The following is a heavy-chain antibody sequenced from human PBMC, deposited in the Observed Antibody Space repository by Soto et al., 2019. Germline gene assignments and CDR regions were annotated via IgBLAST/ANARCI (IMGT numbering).Heavy chain of an antibody. D-gene: IGHD2-15*01. CDR1: GFTVSSKY. CDR2: IQLGGPT. Sequence: EVHLVESGGGLVQPGGSLRLSCAASGFTVSSKYMSWVRQDPGKGLEWVSLIQLGGPTYYADSVKGRFTISRDTSENKLHLQMDSLRAEATAVYYCARDDGLCAGGRCYGLPLDVWGKGTTVTVSS. CDR3: ARDDGLCAGGRCYGLPLDV. V-gene: IGHV3-66*01. J-gene: IGHJ6*04.